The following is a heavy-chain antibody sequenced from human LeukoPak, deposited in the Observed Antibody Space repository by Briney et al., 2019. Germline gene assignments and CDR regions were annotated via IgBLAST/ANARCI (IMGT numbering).Heavy chain of an antibody. CDR3: ARERKVFGVVIKSGWFDP. CDR1: GGSFSGYY. Sequence: SETLSLTCAVYGGSFSGYYWSWIRQPPGKGLEWIGEINHSGSTNYNPSLKSRVTISVDTSKNQFSLKLSSVTAADTAVYYCARERKVFGVVIKSGWFDPWGQGILVTVSS. V-gene: IGHV4-34*01. CDR2: INHSGST. D-gene: IGHD3-3*01. J-gene: IGHJ5*02.